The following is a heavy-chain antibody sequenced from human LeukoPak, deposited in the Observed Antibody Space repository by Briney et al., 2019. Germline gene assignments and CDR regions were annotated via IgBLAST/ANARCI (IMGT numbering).Heavy chain of an antibody. J-gene: IGHJ3*02. CDR1: GYTFTNYT. CDR2: INPSGGST. Sequence: ASVKVSCKASGYTFTNYTLNWVRQAPGQGLEWMGIINPSGGSTSYAQKFQGRVTMTRDTSTSTVYMELSSLRSEDTAVYYCARVVPAYDAFDSWGQGTMVTVSS. CDR3: ARVVPAYDAFDS. V-gene: IGHV1-46*01. D-gene: IGHD2-2*01.